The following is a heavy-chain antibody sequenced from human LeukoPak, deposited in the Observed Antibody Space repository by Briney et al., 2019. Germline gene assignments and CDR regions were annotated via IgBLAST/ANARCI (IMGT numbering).Heavy chain of an antibody. CDR1: GGSISSSSYY. Sequence: SSETLSLTCTVSGGSISSSSYYWGWIRQPPGKGLEWIGSIYYSGSTYYNPSLKSRVTISGDTSKNQFSLKLSSVTAADTAVYYCARGRGYYYDSSGYYYMDVWGKGTTVTVSS. CDR3: ARGRGYYYDSSGYYYMDV. D-gene: IGHD3-22*01. V-gene: IGHV4-39*07. J-gene: IGHJ6*03. CDR2: IYYSGST.